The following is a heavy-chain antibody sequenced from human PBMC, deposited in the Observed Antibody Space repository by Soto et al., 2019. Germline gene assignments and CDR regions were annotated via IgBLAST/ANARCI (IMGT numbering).Heavy chain of an antibody. CDR3: ARGQLRYFDWPPDY. J-gene: IGHJ4*02. CDR2: INHSGST. V-gene: IGHV4-34*01. CDR1: GGSFSGYY. Sequence: PSETLSLTCAVYGGSFSGYYWSWIRQPPGKGLEWIGEINHSGSTNYNPSLKSRVTISVDTSKNQFSLKLSSVTAADTAVYYCARGQLRYFDWPPDYRGQGTLVTVSS. D-gene: IGHD3-9*01.